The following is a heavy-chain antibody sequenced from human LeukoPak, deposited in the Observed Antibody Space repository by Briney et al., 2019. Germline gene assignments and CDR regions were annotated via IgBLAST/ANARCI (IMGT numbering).Heavy chain of an antibody. Sequence: ASVKVSCKASGYSFTSYGFSWVRQAPGQGLEWMAWISAYNGNTNYAQKFQGRVTMTTDTSTSTAYMELRSLRSDDTAVYYCARAVDTAMIDYWGQGTLVTVST. J-gene: IGHJ4*02. V-gene: IGHV1-18*01. D-gene: IGHD5-18*01. CDR3: ARAVDTAMIDY. CDR2: ISAYNGNT. CDR1: GYSFTSYG.